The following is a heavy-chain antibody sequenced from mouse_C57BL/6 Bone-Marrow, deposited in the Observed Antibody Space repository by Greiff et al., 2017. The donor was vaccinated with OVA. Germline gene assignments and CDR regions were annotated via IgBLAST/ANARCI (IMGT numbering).Heavy chain of an antibody. D-gene: IGHD2-3*01. CDR1: GYTFTEYT. V-gene: IGHV1-62-2*01. CDR2: FYPGSGSI. Sequence: QVQLQQSGAELVKPGASVKLSCKASGYTFTEYTIHWVKQRPGQGLEWIGWFYPGSGSIKYNEKFKDKATLTADKSSSAVYMELSRLTSEDTAVYFCARHEESGLYDGYCAWLAYWGQGTLVTVSA. CDR3: ARHEESGLYDGYCAWLAY. J-gene: IGHJ3*01.